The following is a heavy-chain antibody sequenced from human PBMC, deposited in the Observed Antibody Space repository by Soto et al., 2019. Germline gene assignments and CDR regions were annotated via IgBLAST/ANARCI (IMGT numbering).Heavy chain of an antibody. D-gene: IGHD5-12*01. J-gene: IGHJ4*02. CDR3: ARGRDGYNYLDY. V-gene: IGHV3-53*01. CDR1: GFTVSSNY. CDR2: IYSGGST. Sequence: EVQLVESGGGLIQPGGSLRLSCAASGFTVSSNYMSWVRQSPGQGLEWVSVIYSGGSTYYADSVKGRFTISRDNSKNTLYLQMNRLRAEDTAVYYCARGRDGYNYLDYWGQGTLVTVSS.